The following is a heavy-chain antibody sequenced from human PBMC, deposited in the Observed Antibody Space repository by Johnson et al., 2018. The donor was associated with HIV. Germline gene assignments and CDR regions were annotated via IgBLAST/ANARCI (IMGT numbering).Heavy chain of an antibody. Sequence: QVQLVESGGGLVKPGGSLRLSCAASGFTFSDYYMSWIRQAPGKGLEWVSYISSSGSTTYYADSVKGRFTISRDNAKKSLYLQMNSLRAEDTAVYYCAKDRTSAQSAFDIWGQGTMVTVSS. CDR3: AKDRTSAQSAFDI. J-gene: IGHJ3*02. CDR2: ISSSGSTT. V-gene: IGHV3-11*01. CDR1: GFTFSDYY. D-gene: IGHD1-1*01.